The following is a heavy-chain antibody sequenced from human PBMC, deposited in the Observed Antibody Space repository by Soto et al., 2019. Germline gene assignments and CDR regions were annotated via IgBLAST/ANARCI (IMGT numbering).Heavy chain of an antibody. CDR1: GFTFDDYT. Sequence: GGSLRLSCAASGFTFDDYTMHWVRQAPGKGLEWVSLISWDGGRTYYADSVKGRFTISRDNSKNSLYLQMNSLRTEDTALYYCAKTPEHFYYMDVWGKGTTVTVSS. D-gene: IGHD1-26*01. V-gene: IGHV3-43*01. J-gene: IGHJ6*03. CDR2: ISWDGGRT. CDR3: AKTPEHFYYMDV.